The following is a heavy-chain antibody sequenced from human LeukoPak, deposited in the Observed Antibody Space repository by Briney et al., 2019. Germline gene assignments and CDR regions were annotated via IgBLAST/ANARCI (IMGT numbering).Heavy chain of an antibody. J-gene: IGHJ4*02. V-gene: IGHV4-59*12. Sequence: SETLSLTCTVSGGSISSYYWSWIRQPPGKGLEWIGYIYYSGSTYYNPSLKSQVSISVDTSKNQFSLKLNSLTAADTAVYYCARGLRQLVRSWHYWGQGTLVTVSS. CDR1: GGSISSYY. D-gene: IGHD6-6*01. CDR2: IYYSGST. CDR3: ARGLRQLVRSWHY.